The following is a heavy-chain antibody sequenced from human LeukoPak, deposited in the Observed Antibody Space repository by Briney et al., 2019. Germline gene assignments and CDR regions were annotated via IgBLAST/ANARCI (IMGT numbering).Heavy chain of an antibody. CDR2: SDPEDGEA. CDR1: GYTLTELS. D-gene: IGHD5-24*01. J-gene: IGHJ4*02. CDR3: ARGRGDGLFDY. Sequence: ASVKVSCKVSGYTLTELSMHWVRQTPEKGLEWMGGSDPEDGEAIYAEKFQDRVIMTEDTSTDTAYMELSSLRSEDTAVYYCARGRGDGLFDYWGQGTLVTVSS. V-gene: IGHV1-24*01.